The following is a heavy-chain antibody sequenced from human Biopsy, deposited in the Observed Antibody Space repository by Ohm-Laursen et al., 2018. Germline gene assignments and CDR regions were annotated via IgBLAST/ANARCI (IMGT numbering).Heavy chain of an antibody. D-gene: IGHD5-12*01. V-gene: IGHV4-4*07. J-gene: IGHJ4*02. CDR2: IYTSGST. Sequence: GTLSLTCTVSGASISSYYWTWIRQPAGKGLEWIGRIYTSGSTNCNPSLKSRVTMSVDTSKNQFSLKLTSLTAADTAVYFCAAVDYSAYTTVDHWGQGTLITVSS. CDR1: GASISSYY. CDR3: AAVDYSAYTTVDH.